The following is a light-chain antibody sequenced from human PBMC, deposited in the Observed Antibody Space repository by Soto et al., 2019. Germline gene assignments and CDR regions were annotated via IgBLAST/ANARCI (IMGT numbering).Light chain of an antibody. CDR1: QSISSW. Sequence: DIQMTQSPSTLSASVGDRVTITCRASQSISSWLAWYQQKPGKAPKSLIYKASSLESGVPSRFSGSGSGTEFTLTISSLQPDDFATYYCQQYNSYPITFGLGTRLEIK. J-gene: IGKJ5*01. CDR3: QQYNSYPIT. V-gene: IGKV1-5*03. CDR2: KAS.